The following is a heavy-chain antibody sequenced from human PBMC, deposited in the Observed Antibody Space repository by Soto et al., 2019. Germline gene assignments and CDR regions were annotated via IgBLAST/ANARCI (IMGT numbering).Heavy chain of an antibody. V-gene: IGHV4-39*01. CDR1: GGSISSSSYY. Sequence: QLQLQESGPGLVKPSETLSLTCTVSGGSISSSSYYWGWIGQPPGKGLEWIGSIYYSGRTYSNPSHSRRATTSVDTSRNKCSLKLSSVTAADTAVYYCPRVPPRIAAACTMRMSFDPWGQGTLVTVSS. J-gene: IGHJ5*02. CDR2: IYYSGRT. D-gene: IGHD6-13*01. CDR3: PRVPPRIAAACTMRMSFDP.